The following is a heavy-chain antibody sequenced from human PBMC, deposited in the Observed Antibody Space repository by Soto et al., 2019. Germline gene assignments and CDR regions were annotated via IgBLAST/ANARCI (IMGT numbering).Heavy chain of an antibody. CDR3: ARQVYDYXWGSYSKDPLHKYYFDY. V-gene: IGHV4-59*01. J-gene: IGHJ4*02. CDR2: IYYSGST. Sequence: PSETLSLTCTVSGGSISSYYWSWIRQPPGKGLEWIGYIYYSGSTNYNPSLKSRVTISVDTSKNQFSLKLSSVTAADTAVYYCARQVYDYXWGSYSKDPLHKYYFDYWGQGTLVTVSS. CDR1: GGSISSYY. D-gene: IGHD3-16*01.